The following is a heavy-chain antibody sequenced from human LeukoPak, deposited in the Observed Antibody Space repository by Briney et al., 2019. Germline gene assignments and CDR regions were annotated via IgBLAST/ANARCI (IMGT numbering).Heavy chain of an antibody. J-gene: IGHJ3*02. CDR2: ISYSGST. V-gene: IGHV4-59*01. CDR3: ARRLPPQNGNDAFDI. D-gene: IGHD1-1*01. Sequence: SETLSLTCTVSGGSISSFYWSWIRQPPGKGLEWIGYISYSGSTNYNPSLKSRATISVDTSKNQFSLKLSSVTAADTAVYYCARRLPPQNGNDAFDIWGQGTMVTVSS. CDR1: GGSISSFY.